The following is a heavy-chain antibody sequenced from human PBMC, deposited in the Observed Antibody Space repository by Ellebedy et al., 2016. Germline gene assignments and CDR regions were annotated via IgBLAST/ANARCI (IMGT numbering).Heavy chain of an antibody. CDR3: ARERGYYDSSGYYSRFDP. Sequence: SETLSLTCAVSGGSISSSNWWSWVRQPPGKGLEWIGEIYHSGSTNYNPSLKSRVTISVDKSKNQFSLKLSSVTAADTAVYYCARERGYYDSSGYYSRFDPWGQGTLVTVSS. J-gene: IGHJ5*02. CDR2: IYHSGST. D-gene: IGHD3-22*01. CDR1: GGSISSSNW. V-gene: IGHV4-4*02.